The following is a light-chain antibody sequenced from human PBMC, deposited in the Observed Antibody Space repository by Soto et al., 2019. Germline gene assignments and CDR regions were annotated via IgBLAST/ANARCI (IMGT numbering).Light chain of an antibody. CDR3: QQYNNYSVT. Sequence: DIQMTQSPSTLSASVGDRVTITCRASQSISSWLAWYQQKPGKAPKLLIYDASSVESGVPSRFSGSGSGTEFTITISSAQPADFAPYYCQQYNNYSVTFGQGTKLEIK. V-gene: IGKV1-5*01. CDR2: DAS. J-gene: IGKJ2*01. CDR1: QSISSW.